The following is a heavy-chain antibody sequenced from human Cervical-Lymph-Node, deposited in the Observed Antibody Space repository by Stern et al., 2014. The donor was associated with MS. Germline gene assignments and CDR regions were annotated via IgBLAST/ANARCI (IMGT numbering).Heavy chain of an antibody. CDR1: GFTFSNYW. Sequence: EVQLLESGGGLVQPGESLRLSCAVSGFTFSNYWMTWVRQAPGKGLEWVASIKTDGSEKYYVASVKGRFTISRDNAKNSLYLQMNILRAEDTAVYYCARAVRELGTWGQGTLVTVSS. J-gene: IGHJ5*02. CDR3: ARAVRELGT. D-gene: IGHD1-7*01. CDR2: IKTDGSEK. V-gene: IGHV3-7*01.